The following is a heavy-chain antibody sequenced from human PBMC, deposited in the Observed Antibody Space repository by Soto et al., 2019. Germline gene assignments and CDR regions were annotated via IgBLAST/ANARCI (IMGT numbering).Heavy chain of an antibody. D-gene: IGHD7-27*01. CDR2: IIPVFGTI. CDR3: AIENWGPGGHYFDY. V-gene: IGHV1-69*13. CDR1: GGTFNSFG. Sequence: VKVSCKAYGGTFNSFGIKWVRQAPGQGLEWVGGIIPVFGTINYAQKFRGRVTITADASTSTSYMELSSLRSDDTAVYYCAIENWGPGGHYFDYWGQGTLVTVSS. J-gene: IGHJ4*02.